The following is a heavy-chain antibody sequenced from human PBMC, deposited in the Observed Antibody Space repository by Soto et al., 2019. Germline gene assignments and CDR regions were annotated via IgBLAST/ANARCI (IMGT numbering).Heavy chain of an antibody. CDR1: GFTFRSYA. CDR3: ARGDREDIGVVVGARTGEYVVDV. V-gene: IGHV3-30-3*01. CDR2: ISYDGSNK. J-gene: IGHJ6*02. Sequence: QVQLVESGGGVVQPGRSLRLSCAASGFTFRSYAMHWVRQAPGKGLECVAVISYDGSNKFYRDSVKGRITISKDNSNNFLELKINSQGYEDTAVYYCARGDREDIGVVVGARTGEYVVDVWGQVTTVTVSS. D-gene: IGHD2-15*01.